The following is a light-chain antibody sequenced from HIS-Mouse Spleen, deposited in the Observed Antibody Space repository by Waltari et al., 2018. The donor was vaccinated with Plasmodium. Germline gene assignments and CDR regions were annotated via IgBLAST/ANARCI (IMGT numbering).Light chain of an antibody. CDR2: EDS. J-gene: IGLJ3*02. CDR1: SLTKKY. CDR3: YSTDSSGNHRV. V-gene: IGLV3-10*01. Sequence: SYQLPQPPSVSVSPQQTASITSSEDSLTKKYYWWYQQKSDQPPVLVIYEDSKRPSGSPERFSCSSSGTMATLTISGAQVEDEADYYCYSTDSSGNHRVFGGGTKLTVL.